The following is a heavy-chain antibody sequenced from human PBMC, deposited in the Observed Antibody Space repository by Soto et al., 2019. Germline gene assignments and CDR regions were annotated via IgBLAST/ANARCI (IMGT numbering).Heavy chain of an antibody. J-gene: IGHJ4*02. Sequence: GGSLRLSCAASGFTFSSYWMHWVRQAPGKGLEWVSVIYSGGSTYYADSVKGRFTISRDNSKNTLYLQMNSLRAEDTAVYYCARGPFGYSSGWSDYWGQGTLVTVSS. CDR2: IYSGGST. CDR1: GFTFSSYW. D-gene: IGHD6-19*01. CDR3: ARGPFGYSSGWSDY. V-gene: IGHV3-66*01.